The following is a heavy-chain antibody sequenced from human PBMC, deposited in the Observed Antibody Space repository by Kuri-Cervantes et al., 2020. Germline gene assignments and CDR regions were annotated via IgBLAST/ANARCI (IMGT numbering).Heavy chain of an antibody. CDR3: ARVGGPMVRGVIIF. CDR1: GFTFSSYS. V-gene: IGHV3-21*04. J-gene: IGHJ4*02. Sequence: GESLKISCAASGFTFSSYSMNWVRQAPGKGLEWVSSISSSSSYIYYADSVKGRFTISRDNAKNSLYLQMNSLRAEDTAVDYCARVGGPMVRGVIIFWGQGTLVTVSS. CDR2: ISSSSSYI. D-gene: IGHD3-10*01.